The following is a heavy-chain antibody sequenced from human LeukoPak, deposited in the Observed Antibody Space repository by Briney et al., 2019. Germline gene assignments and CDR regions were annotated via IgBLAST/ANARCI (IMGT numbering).Heavy chain of an antibody. CDR3: ARNLGSGWYYDY. Sequence: SETLSLTCTVSGGSISSYYWSWIRQPPGRGLEWIGYMYCSGSTNYNPSLRSRVTISVDTSKNQFSLKLSSVTAADTAVYYCARNLGSGWYYDYWGQGILVTVSS. D-gene: IGHD6-19*01. J-gene: IGHJ4*02. V-gene: IGHV4-59*08. CDR2: MYCSGST. CDR1: GGSISSYY.